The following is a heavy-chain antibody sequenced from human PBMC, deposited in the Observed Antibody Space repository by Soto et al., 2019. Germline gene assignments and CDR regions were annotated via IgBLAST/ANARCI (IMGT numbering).Heavy chain of an antibody. V-gene: IGHV3-7*05. J-gene: IGHJ4*02. CDR1: GFTFSSYW. Sequence: GGSLRLSCAASGFTFSSYWMSWVRQAPGKGLEWVANIKQDGSEKYYADSVKGRFTISRDNAKNSLYLQMNSLRAEDTAVYYCAREKGDYYDSSGYYFGSYFDYWGQGTLVTVSS. CDR3: AREKGDYYDSSGYYFGSYFDY. CDR2: IKQDGSEK. D-gene: IGHD3-22*01.